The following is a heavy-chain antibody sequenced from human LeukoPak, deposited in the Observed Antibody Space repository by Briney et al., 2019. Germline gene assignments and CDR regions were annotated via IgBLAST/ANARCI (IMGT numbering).Heavy chain of an antibody. Sequence: ASVKVSFKASGYTFTGYYMHWLRQAPGQGLEWMGWINPNSGGTNYAQKFQGRVTMTRDTSISTAYMEMSRLRSDDTAVYYCAVGFAGSWYVAFDIWGQGTMVTVSS. CDR1: GYTFTGYY. CDR3: AVGFAGSWYVAFDI. V-gene: IGHV1-2*02. D-gene: IGHD6-13*01. J-gene: IGHJ3*02. CDR2: INPNSGGT.